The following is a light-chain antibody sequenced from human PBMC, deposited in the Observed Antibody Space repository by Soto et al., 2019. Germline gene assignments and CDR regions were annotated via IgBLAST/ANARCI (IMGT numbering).Light chain of an antibody. V-gene: IGKV3-20*01. Sequence: EVVLTQSPGSLSLSPGERATLSCRASQSVMSNYLSWYQQKPGQHPRLLIYGASSRATGIPDRFSGSGSGTDFTLRISRLEPEDFAVYYCQQYGSSVTFGQGTKVDIK. CDR3: QQYGSSVT. CDR2: GAS. J-gene: IGKJ1*01. CDR1: QSVMSNY.